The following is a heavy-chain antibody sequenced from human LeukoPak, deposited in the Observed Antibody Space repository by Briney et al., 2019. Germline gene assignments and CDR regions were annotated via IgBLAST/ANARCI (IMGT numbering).Heavy chain of an antibody. V-gene: IGHV1-46*01. CDR3: ARDRFYFGSGRNYMDV. CDR1: GYSFTTSY. CDR2: INPSSGGS. Sequence: ASVKVSCKASGYSFTTSYIHWVRQAPGQGLEWMGIINPSSGGSSYAQKSQGRVTMTRDTSTSTVYMELTSLRSEDTAVYYCARDRFYFGSGRNYMDVWGQGTTVTVSS. J-gene: IGHJ6*02. D-gene: IGHD3-10*01.